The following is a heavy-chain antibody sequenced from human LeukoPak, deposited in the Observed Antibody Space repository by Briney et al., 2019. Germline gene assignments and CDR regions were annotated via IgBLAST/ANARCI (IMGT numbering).Heavy chain of an antibody. D-gene: IGHD6-19*01. CDR2: INHSGST. J-gene: IGHJ6*03. Sequence: PSETLSLTCSVSGGSISSSSFYWGWIRQPPGKGLEWIGEINHSGSTNYNPSLKSRVTISVDTSKNQFSLKLSSVTAADTAVYYCARRRSGWHGGYYYYYYMDVWGKGTTVTISS. V-gene: IGHV4-39*07. CDR3: ARRRSGWHGGYYYYYYMDV. CDR1: GGSISSSSFY.